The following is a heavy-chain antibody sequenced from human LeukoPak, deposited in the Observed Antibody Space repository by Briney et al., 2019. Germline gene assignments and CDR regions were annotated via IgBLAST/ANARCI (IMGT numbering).Heavy chain of an antibody. D-gene: IGHD5-18*01. J-gene: IGHJ4*02. CDR3: ARGPSIQLWLPFDY. Sequence: SVKVSCKASGGTFSSYAISWVRQAPGQGLEWMGRIIPIFGTANYAQKFLGRVTITTDESTSIAYMELSSLRSEDTAVYYCARGPSIQLWLPFDYWGQGTLVTVSS. CDR2: IIPIFGTA. CDR1: GGTFSSYA. V-gene: IGHV1-69*05.